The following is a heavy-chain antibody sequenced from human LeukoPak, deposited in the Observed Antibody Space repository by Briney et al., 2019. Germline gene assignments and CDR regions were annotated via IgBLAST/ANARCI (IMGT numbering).Heavy chain of an antibody. CDR3: ATLDYYGSGSYYDY. Sequence: RASVKVSCKASGYTFTSYGISWVRQATGQGLEWMGWMNPNSGNTGYAQKFQGRVTMTRNTSISTAYMELSSLRSEDTAVYYCATLDYYGSGSYYDYWSQGTLVTVSS. J-gene: IGHJ4*02. CDR2: MNPNSGNT. CDR1: GYTFTSYG. V-gene: IGHV1-8*02. D-gene: IGHD3-10*01.